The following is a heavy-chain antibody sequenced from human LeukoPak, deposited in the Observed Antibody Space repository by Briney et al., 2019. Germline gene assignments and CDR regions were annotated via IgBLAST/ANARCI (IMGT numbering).Heavy chain of an antibody. CDR2: IHTSGSN. Sequence: SETLSLTCDVSGVSISPYYWAWIRQPPGKGLEWIGYIHTSGSNNQYPSLKSRVTISVDKSKNHFSLRLTSVTAADTAVYYCARLSAAVHLGAFDLWGQGIMVTVSS. CDR1: GVSISPYY. J-gene: IGHJ3*01. V-gene: IGHV4-4*09. D-gene: IGHD3-3*01. CDR3: ARLSAAVHLGAFDL.